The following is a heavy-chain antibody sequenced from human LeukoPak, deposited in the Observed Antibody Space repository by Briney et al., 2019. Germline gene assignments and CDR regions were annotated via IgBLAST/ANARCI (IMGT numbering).Heavy chain of an antibody. J-gene: IGHJ4*02. Sequence: PSETLSLTCAVYGGSFSGYYWSWIRQPPGKGLEWIGEINHSGSTNYNPSLKSRVTISVDTSKNQFSLKLSSVTAADTAVYYCARGRWGAMTTVTTRREGFDYWGQGTLVTVSS. V-gene: IGHV4-34*01. CDR3: ARGRWGAMTTVTTRREGFDY. D-gene: IGHD4-17*01. CDR1: GGSFSGYY. CDR2: INHSGST.